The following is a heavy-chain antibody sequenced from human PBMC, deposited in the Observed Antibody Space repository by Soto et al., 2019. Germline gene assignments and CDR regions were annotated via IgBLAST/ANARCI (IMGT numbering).Heavy chain of an antibody. CDR1: GFTFDNYA. D-gene: IGHD3-3*01. V-gene: IGHV3-9*01. Sequence: GGSLRLSCAASGFTFDNYAMHWVRQVPGKGLEWVSSITWNGGRIVYADSLKGRFTISRDNAKNSLYLRMNSLSPEDTALYYCAKDSTIFGVVSHKAFDIWGQGTMVTVSS. CDR2: ITWNGGRI. J-gene: IGHJ3*02. CDR3: AKDSTIFGVVSHKAFDI.